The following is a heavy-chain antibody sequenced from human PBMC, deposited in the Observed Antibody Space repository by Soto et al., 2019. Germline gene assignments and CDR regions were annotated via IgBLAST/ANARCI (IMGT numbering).Heavy chain of an antibody. D-gene: IGHD5-12*01. CDR3: ARTLGYSGYDQYYFDY. CDR1: GYTFTGYY. V-gene: IGHV1-2*04. CDR2: INPNSGGT. Sequence: ASVKVSCKASGYTFTGYYMHWVRQAPGQGLEWMGWINPNSGGTNYAQKFQGWVTMTRDTSISTAYMELSRLRSDDTAVYYCARTLGYSGYDQYYFDYWGQGTLVTVSS. J-gene: IGHJ4*02.